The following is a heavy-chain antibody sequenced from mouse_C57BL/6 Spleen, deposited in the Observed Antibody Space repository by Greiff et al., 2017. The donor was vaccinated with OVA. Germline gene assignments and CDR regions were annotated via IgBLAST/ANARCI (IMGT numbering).Heavy chain of an antibody. Sequence: QVQLQQSGPELVKPGASVKISCKASGYAFSSSWMNWVKQRPGKGLEWIGRIYPGDGDTNYNGKFKGKATLTADKSSSTAYMQLSSLTSEDSAVYSCAKVPQNYFDSWGEGTTLTVSS. CDR1: GYAFSSSW. CDR3: AKVPQNYFDS. J-gene: IGHJ2*01. V-gene: IGHV1-82*01. CDR2: IYPGDGDT.